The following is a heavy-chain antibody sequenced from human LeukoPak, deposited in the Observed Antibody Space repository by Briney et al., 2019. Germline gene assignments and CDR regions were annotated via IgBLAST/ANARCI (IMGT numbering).Heavy chain of an antibody. CDR3: AKRPFGSGSCVGPGHH. CDR1: GFTFCGYA. Sequence: CAASGFTFCGYAMNWAPPAPGTGLECVSGVSAGGGSTYYAASVKARFTISRDNSKVTLSLQLNSLRAAASAPYVFAKRPFGSGSCVGPGHHWCQGTLFTLSS. V-gene: IGHV3-23*01. CDR2: VSAGGGST. D-gene: IGHD3-10*01. J-gene: IGHJ5*02.